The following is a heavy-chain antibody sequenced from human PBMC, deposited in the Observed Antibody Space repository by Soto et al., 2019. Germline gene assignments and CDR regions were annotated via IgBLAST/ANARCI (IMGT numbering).Heavy chain of an antibody. CDR2: ISGSGGST. D-gene: IGHD1-26*01. J-gene: IGHJ4*02. CDR3: AKDSRSYYLSFDY. CDR1: GFTFSSYA. V-gene: IGHV3-23*01. Sequence: GXSLRLSCPASGFTFSSYAMSWVRQAPGKGLEWVSAISGSGGSTYYADSVKGRFTISRDNSKNTLYLQMNSLRAEDTAVYYCAKDSRSYYLSFDYWGQGTLVTVSS.